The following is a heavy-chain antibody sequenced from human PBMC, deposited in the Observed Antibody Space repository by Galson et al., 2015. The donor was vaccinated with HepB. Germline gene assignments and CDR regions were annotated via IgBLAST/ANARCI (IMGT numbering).Heavy chain of an antibody. J-gene: IGHJ4*02. CDR1: GGSISSYY. CDR3: ARGYCDGGTCYSRTFDY. V-gene: IGHV4-59*01. Sequence: SETLSLTCTVSGGSISSYYWSWIRQPPGKGLEWIGYIYYSGSSNYNPSLKSRVTISVDTSKNQFSLKLSSMTAADTAVYYCARGYCDGGTCYSRTFDYWGQGALVTVSS. D-gene: IGHD2-15*01. CDR2: IYYSGSS.